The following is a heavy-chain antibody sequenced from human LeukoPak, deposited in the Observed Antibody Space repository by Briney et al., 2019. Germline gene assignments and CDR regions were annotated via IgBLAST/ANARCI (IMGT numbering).Heavy chain of an antibody. CDR2: IYYSGST. CDR3: ARGIVVVPALFDP. D-gene: IGHD2-2*01. V-gene: IGHV4-59*08. J-gene: IGHJ5*02. CDR1: GGSISSYY. Sequence: KSSETLSLTCTVSGGSISSYYWSWIRQPPGKGLEWIGYIYYSGSTNYNPSLKSRVTISVDTSKNQFSLKLSSVTAADTAVYYYARGIVVVPALFDPWGQGTLVTVSS.